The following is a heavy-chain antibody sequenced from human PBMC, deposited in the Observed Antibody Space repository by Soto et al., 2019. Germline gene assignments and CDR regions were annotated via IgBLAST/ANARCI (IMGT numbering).Heavy chain of an antibody. CDR2: IWNDGTNK. J-gene: IGHJ3*02. Sequence: QVQLVESGGGVVQPGRSLRLSCAASGFTFSSYAMQWVRQAPGKGLEWVAVIWNDGTNKYYADSVKGRFTISRDNSKTTLYLQMNSLRAEDTAVYYCARDNWNYVSAFDIWGQGTMVTVSS. CDR1: GFTFSSYA. V-gene: IGHV3-33*01. D-gene: IGHD1-7*01. CDR3: ARDNWNYVSAFDI.